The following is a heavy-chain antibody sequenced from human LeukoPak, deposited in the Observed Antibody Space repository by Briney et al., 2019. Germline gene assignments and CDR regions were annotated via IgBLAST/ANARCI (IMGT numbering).Heavy chain of an antibody. CDR2: ISYDGSNK. V-gene: IGHV3-30*03. D-gene: IGHD6-19*01. Sequence: PGGSLRLSCAASGFTFSSYGMHWVRQAPGKGLEWVAVISYDGSNKYYADSVKGRFTISRDNSKNTLYLQMNSLRAEDTAVYYCARDIWVIAVAGFFDYWGQGILVTVSS. CDR3: ARDIWVIAVAGFFDY. CDR1: GFTFSSYG. J-gene: IGHJ4*02.